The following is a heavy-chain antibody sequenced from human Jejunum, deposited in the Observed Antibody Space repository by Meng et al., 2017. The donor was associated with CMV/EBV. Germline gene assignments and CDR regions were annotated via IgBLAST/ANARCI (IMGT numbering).Heavy chain of an antibody. CDR2: IYYSGST. CDR3: ARGYDNLDV. V-gene: IGHV4-31*03. CDR1: GGSISSGAYY. D-gene: IGHD3-9*01. Sequence: LTCTVSGGSISSGAYYWTWLRQHPGKGLEWIGNIYYSGSTSYNPSLKSRVTILVDTSENQFSLKVTSVTAADTATYFCARGYDNLDVWGQGTTVTVSS. J-gene: IGHJ6*02.